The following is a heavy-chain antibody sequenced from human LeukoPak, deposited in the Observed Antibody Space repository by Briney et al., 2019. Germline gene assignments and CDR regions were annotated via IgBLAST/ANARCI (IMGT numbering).Heavy chain of an antibody. J-gene: IGHJ4*02. CDR2: MNPNSGNT. Sequence: ASVKVSCKASGYTFTSYDINWVRQASGQGLEWMGWMNPNSGNTGSAQKFQGRVTMTKNTSISTAYMELSSLRSEDTAVYYCARNRDTGSFPGAYWGQGTLVTVSS. CDR1: GYTFTSYD. V-gene: IGHV1-8*01. CDR3: ARNRDTGSFPGAY. D-gene: IGHD1-26*01.